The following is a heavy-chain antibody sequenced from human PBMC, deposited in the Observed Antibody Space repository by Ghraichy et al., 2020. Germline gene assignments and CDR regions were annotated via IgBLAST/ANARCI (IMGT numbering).Heavy chain of an antibody. Sequence: ESLNISCAVSGFTFSTYWMHWVRQAPGKGLVWVSRINSDGSSTIYADSVKGRFTISRDNAKNTVFLQMNSLRAEDTALYYCVRDGWNYVHFDYWGQGTLVTVSS. D-gene: IGHD1-7*01. CDR1: GFTFSTYW. J-gene: IGHJ4*02. CDR2: INSDGSST. CDR3: VRDGWNYVHFDY. V-gene: IGHV3-74*01.